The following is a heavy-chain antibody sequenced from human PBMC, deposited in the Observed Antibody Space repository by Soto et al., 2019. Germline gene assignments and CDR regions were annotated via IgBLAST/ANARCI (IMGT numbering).Heavy chain of an antibody. CDR3: ARDFQQLDGNWFDP. CDR2: IYYSGST. CDR1: GGSISSGGYY. V-gene: IGHV4-31*03. D-gene: IGHD6-13*01. J-gene: IGHJ5*02. Sequence: QVQLQESGPGLVKPSQTLSLTCTVSGGSISSGGYYWSWIRQHPGKGLEWIGYIYYSGSTYYNPSLKGRVTISVDTSKNQFSLKLSSVTAADTAVYYCARDFQQLDGNWFDPWGQGTLVTVSS.